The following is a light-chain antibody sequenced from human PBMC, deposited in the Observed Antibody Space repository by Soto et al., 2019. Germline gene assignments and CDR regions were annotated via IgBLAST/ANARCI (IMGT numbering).Light chain of an antibody. V-gene: IGKV1-17*01. CDR2: AAS. J-gene: IGKJ1*01. CDR3: LQHNSYPLT. CDR1: QGIRNA. Sequence: DIQMTQSPSSLSASVGDRVTITCRASQGIRNALGRYQQKPGKAPKRLIYAASSLQSGAPSRFSGSGSGTEFTLTISSMQPEDFATYYCLQHNSYPLTFGQGTKVEIK.